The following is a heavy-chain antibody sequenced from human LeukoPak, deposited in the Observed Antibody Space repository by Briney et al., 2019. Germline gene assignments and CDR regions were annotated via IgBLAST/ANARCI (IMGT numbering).Heavy chain of an antibody. Sequence: ASVTVSCTASGYTFTNYAMNWVRQAPGQGLEWMGWINTNTGNPTYAQGFTGRFVFSLDTSVSTAYLQISSLKAEDTAVYYCARDPNHYYDSSGYYGDCWGQGTLVTVSS. CDR3: ARDPNHYYDSSGYYGDC. CDR1: GYTFTNYA. V-gene: IGHV7-4-1*02. J-gene: IGHJ4*02. D-gene: IGHD3-22*01. CDR2: INTNTGNP.